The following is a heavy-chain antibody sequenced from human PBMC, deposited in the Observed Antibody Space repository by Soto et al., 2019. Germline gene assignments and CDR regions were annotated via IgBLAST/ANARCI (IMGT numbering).Heavy chain of an antibody. CDR2: ISGSGGST. D-gene: IGHD3-22*01. J-gene: IGHJ4*02. Sequence: PGGSLRLSCAAAGFTFSSYAMSWVRQAPGKGLEWVSAISGSGGSTYYTDSVKGRFTISRDNSKNTLYLQMNSLRAEDTAVYYCAKDSSGYPGGYFDYWGQGTLVTVSS. V-gene: IGHV3-23*01. CDR3: AKDSSGYPGGYFDY. CDR1: GFTFSSYA.